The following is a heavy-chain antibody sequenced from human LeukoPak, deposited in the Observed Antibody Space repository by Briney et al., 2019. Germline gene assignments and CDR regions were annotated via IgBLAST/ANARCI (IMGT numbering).Heavy chain of an antibody. Sequence: GGSLRLSCAASVFTFGDYTMSWFRQAPGKGLEWVGFIRSNTYGGTAEYAASVKGRFTISRDDSKSIAYLQMNSLKTEDTAVYYCTKGDYHAYWGQGTLATVSS. CDR3: TKGDYHAY. CDR1: VFTFGDYT. J-gene: IGHJ4*02. V-gene: IGHV3-49*03. CDR2: IRSNTYGGTA.